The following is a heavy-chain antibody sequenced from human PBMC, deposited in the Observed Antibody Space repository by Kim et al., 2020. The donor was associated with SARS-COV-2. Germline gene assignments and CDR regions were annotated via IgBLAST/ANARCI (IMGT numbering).Heavy chain of an antibody. CDR2: IYYSGST. CDR3: ARVPSGNFWSGYQNYGMDV. J-gene: IGHJ6*02. CDR1: GGSISSYY. Sequence: SETLSLTCTVSGGSISSYYWSWIRQPPGKGLEWIGYIYYSGSTNYNPSLKSRVTISVDTSKNQFSLKLSSVTAADTAVYYCARVPSGNFWSGYQNYGMDVWGQGTTVTVSS. D-gene: IGHD3-3*01. V-gene: IGHV4-59*13.